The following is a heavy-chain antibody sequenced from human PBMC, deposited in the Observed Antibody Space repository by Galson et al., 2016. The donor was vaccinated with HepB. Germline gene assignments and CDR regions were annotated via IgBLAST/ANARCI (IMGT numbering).Heavy chain of an antibody. J-gene: IGHJ3*02. CDR1: GFDFSSYR. Sequence: SLRLSCAASGFDFSSYRMNWVRQAPGKGLDWVATIRSSSNFIYYADSVKGRFTISRDNAEDSLDLQINSLRAEDTAVYYCARDRGPFDAFDIWGRGTMVTVSS. CDR2: IRSSSNFI. V-gene: IGHV3-21*01. CDR3: ARDRGPFDAFDI. D-gene: IGHD3-10*01.